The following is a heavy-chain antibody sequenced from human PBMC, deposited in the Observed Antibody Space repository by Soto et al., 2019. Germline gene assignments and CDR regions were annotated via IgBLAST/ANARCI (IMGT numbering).Heavy chain of an antibody. CDR2: INHSGST. J-gene: IGHJ6*02. Sequence: TSETLSLTCAVYGGSFSGYYWSWIRQPPGKGLEWIGEINHSGSTNYNPSLKSRVTISLDTSKNQFSLKLSSVTAADTAVYYCARQPYYGDYVRYYYYGMDVWGQGTTVTVSS. CDR1: GGSFSGYY. D-gene: IGHD4-17*01. V-gene: IGHV4-34*01. CDR3: ARQPYYGDYVRYYYYGMDV.